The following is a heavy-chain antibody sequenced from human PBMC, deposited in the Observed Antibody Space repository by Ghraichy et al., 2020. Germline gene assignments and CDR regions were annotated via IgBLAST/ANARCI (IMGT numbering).Heavy chain of an antibody. Sequence: SETLSLTCTVSGGSISSYYWSWIRQPPGKGLEWIGYIYYSGSTNYNPSLKSRVTISVDTSKNQFSLKLSSVTAADTAVYYCARGGNCSGGSCYPDYWGQGTLVTV. CDR3: ARGGNCSGGSCYPDY. J-gene: IGHJ4*02. CDR1: GGSISSYY. D-gene: IGHD2-15*01. CDR2: IYYSGST. V-gene: IGHV4-59*01.